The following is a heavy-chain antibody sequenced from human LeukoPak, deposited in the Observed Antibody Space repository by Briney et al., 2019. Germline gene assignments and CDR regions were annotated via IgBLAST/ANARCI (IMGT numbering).Heavy chain of an antibody. V-gene: IGHV3-23*01. Sequence: SGGSLRLSCAPSGFTFISYAMSGVRQAPGRGPRRVSAIIGSGGNTYYADSVKGRFTISRDNSKNTLYMHMNSLRADDTAIYYCAKASGPSGYYYMDVRGKGTTVTVSS. CDR2: IIGSGGNT. CDR3: AKASGPSGYYYMDV. CDR1: GFTFISYA. J-gene: IGHJ6*03.